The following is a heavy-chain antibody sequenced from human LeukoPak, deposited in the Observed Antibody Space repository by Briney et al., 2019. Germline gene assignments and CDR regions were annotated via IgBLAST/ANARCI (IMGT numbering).Heavy chain of an antibody. CDR3: ARLGYDYYNYYYYYMDV. V-gene: IGHV4-4*02. J-gene: IGHJ6*03. D-gene: IGHD2-21*02. CDR1: GGSISSSNW. Sequence: TPSETLSLTCAVSGGSISSSNWWSWVRQPPGKGLEWIGEISHSGSTNYNPSLKSRVTISVDTSKNQFSLKLSSVTAADTAVYYCARLGYDYYNYYYYYMDVWGKGTTVTISS. CDR2: ISHSGST.